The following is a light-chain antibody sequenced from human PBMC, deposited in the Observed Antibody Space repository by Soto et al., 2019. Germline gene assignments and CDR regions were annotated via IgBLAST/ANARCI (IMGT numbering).Light chain of an antibody. CDR3: GTWDTSLTAYV. CDR2: DNN. Sequence: QSVLSQPPSASGTPGQRVTISCSGTRSNIAGNAVNWYQQLPGTAPKLLIYDNNKRPSGIPDRFSGSKSGTSATLDITGLQTGDEADYYCGTWDTSLTAYVFGSGTKLTVL. V-gene: IGLV1-51*01. J-gene: IGLJ1*01. CDR1: RSNIAGNA.